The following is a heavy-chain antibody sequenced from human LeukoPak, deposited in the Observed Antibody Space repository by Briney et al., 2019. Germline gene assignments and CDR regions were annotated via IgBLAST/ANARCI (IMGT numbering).Heavy chain of an antibody. CDR2: IIPIFGTA. CDR3: ARDLNGVSGFGELGYYYYMDV. J-gene: IGHJ6*03. Sequence: ASVKVSCKASGYTFTSYYMHWVRQAPGQGLEWMGGIIPIFGTANYAQKFQGRVTITTDESTSTAYMELSSLRPEDTAVYYCARDLNGVSGFGELGYYYYMDVWGKGTTVTVSS. CDR1: GYTFTSYY. D-gene: IGHD3-10*01. V-gene: IGHV1-69*05.